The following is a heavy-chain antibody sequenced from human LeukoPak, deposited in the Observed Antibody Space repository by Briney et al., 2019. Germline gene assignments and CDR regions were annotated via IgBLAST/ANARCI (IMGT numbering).Heavy chain of an antibody. CDR3: ATRSYYARGVYFDY. Sequence: ASVKVSCKASGYTFTGYYMHWVRQAPGQGLEWMGWINPNSGGTNYAQKFQGRVTMTRDTSISTAYMELSSLRSEDTAVYYCATRSYYARGVYFDYWGQGTLVTVSS. CDR2: INPNSGGT. V-gene: IGHV1-2*02. CDR1: GYTFTGYY. D-gene: IGHD3-10*01. J-gene: IGHJ4*02.